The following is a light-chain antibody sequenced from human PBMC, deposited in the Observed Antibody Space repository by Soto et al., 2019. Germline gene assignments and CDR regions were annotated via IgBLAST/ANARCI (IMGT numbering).Light chain of an antibody. CDR1: QTITNY. V-gene: IGKV1-39*01. J-gene: IGKJ1*01. CDR3: QQSYSSPWT. Sequence: DIQMTQSPSSLSASVGDRVTITCRASQTITNYLNWYQQKPGKAPKLLIYAASTLLSGVPSRFTGGGFGTDFTLTIDSLQPEDFATYFCQQSYSSPWTFGQGTKV. CDR2: AAS.